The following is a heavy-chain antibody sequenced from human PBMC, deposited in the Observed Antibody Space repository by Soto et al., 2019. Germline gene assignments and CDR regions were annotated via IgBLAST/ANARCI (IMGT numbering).Heavy chain of an antibody. CDR1: GYTFTDYC. D-gene: IGHD3-16*02. CDR3: ARGVMIAFGGVIVDNWFDP. CDR2: INPSGGST. V-gene: IGHV1-46*01. Sequence: ASVKVSGKASGYTFTDYCIHWVRQAPGQGFEWMGVINPSGGSTTYAQRFQGRVTMTRDTSTSTVYMELSSLRSEDTAVYYCARGVMIAFGGVIVDNWFDPWGQGTLVTVSS. J-gene: IGHJ5*02.